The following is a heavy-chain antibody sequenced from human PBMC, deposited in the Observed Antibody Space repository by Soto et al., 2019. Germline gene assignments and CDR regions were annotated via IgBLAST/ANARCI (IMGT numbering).Heavy chain of an antibody. CDR1: GGSISSGGYY. D-gene: IGHD2-2*01. CDR2: IYYSGSI. J-gene: IGHJ4*02. V-gene: IGHV4-61*08. Sequence: SETLSLTCTVSGGSISSGGYYWSWIRQHPGKGLEWIGYIYYSGSINYNPSLKSRVTVSIDTSKNQFSLRLSSVTAADTAVYYCARLYCISTSCFDFFDSWGQGTLVTVSS. CDR3: ARLYCISTSCFDFFDS.